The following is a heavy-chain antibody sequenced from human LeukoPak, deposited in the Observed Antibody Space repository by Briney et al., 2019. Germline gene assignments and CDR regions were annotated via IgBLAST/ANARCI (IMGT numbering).Heavy chain of an antibody. D-gene: IGHD1-26*01. CDR1: GFTFSSYA. V-gene: IGHV3-23*01. CDR3: AKDLVGATTPFDY. J-gene: IGHJ4*02. CDR2: ISGSGGST. Sequence: HPGGSLRLSCAASGFTFSSYAMSWVRQAPGKGLEWVSAISGSGGSTYYADSVKGRFTISRDNSKNTLYLQMNSLRAEDTAVYYCAKDLVGATTPFDYWGQGTLVTVSS.